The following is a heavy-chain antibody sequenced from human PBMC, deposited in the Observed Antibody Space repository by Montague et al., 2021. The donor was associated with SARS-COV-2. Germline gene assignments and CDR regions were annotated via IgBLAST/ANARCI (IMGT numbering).Heavy chain of an antibody. CDR3: ARGQVTISGDLIFIPTDGHLDG. V-gene: IGHV4-34*01. J-gene: IGHJ6*02. CDR2: INHTGSA. Sequence: SETLSLTCAVDSGSFSYFYWTWIRQSPGKGLEWIGEINHTGSATYNPSLKGRVTLSIDTSKNQFSLKLQSVTPADTAVYSCARGQVTISGDLIFIPTDGHLDGWGQGTSVTVSS. CDR1: SGSFSYFY. D-gene: IGHD3-3*01.